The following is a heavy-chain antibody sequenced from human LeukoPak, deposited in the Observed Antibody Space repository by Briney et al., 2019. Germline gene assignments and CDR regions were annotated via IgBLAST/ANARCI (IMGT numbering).Heavy chain of an antibody. V-gene: IGHV3-53*01. CDR3: ARDWYYYDSRVSFAFDI. D-gene: IGHD3-22*01. Sequence: GGSLRLSCAASGFPVSSNYMSWVRQAPGKGLEWVSVINSGGSTYYADSVKGRFTISRDNSKNTLYLQMNSLRAEDTAVYYCARDWYYYDSRVSFAFDIWGQGTMVTVSS. CDR1: GFPVSSNY. CDR2: INSGGST. J-gene: IGHJ3*02.